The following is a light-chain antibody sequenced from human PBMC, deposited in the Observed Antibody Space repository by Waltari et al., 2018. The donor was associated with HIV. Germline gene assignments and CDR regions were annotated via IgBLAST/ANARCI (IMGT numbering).Light chain of an antibody. CDR2: EVT. V-gene: IGLV2-8*01. Sequence: QSALTQPPSASGSPGQSVTISCTGTNSDIGGYNYVSWYQQHPGKAPKLVISEVTKRPSGVPGRFSGSKSGTTASLTVSGLQAEDEADYYCSSDANKNGFYVVFGGGTRLTVL. J-gene: IGLJ2*01. CDR3: SSDANKNGFYVV. CDR1: NSDIGGYNY.